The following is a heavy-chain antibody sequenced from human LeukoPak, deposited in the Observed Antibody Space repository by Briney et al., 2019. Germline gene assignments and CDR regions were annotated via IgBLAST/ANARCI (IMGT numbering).Heavy chain of an antibody. D-gene: IGHD6-13*01. CDR1: GYTFISYA. CDR2: INPNSGGT. V-gene: IGHV1-2*02. Sequence: ASVKVSCKASGYTFISYAMNWVRQAPGQGLEWMGWINPNSGGTNYAQKFQGRVTMTRDTSISTAYMELSRLRSDDTAVYYCARLYSSSWYLWGGSKSPRDYWGQGTLVTVSS. CDR3: ARLYSSSWYLWGGSKSPRDY. J-gene: IGHJ4*02.